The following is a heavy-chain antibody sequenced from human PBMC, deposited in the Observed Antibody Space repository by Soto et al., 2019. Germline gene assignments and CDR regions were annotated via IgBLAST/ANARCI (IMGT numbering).Heavy chain of an antibody. CDR1: GAALNSGNYY. CDR3: ARLRIATNNYKWFDP. D-gene: IGHD2-21*01. Sequence: SETLSLTCSVSGAALNSGNYYWSWIRQVPGKGLEWIGHIYVTGAADYNPSLRDRITISQDTSERQFSLNLRLVTAADTAVYYCARLRIATNNYKWFDPWGQGTLVTVSS. J-gene: IGHJ5*02. CDR2: IYVTGAA. V-gene: IGHV4-31*03.